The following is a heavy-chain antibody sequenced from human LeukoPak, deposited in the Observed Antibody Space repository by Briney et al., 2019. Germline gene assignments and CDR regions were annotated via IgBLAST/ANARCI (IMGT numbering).Heavy chain of an antibody. CDR2: FHHGGGL. Sequence: SQTLSLTCTVSGFSLSSGYYWAWIRQPPGKGLEWIGNFHHGGGLSYTPSLKVRVPISVATSKNQLSLNLSSVTAADTAMDYCARQGLRFYYDRSGYPPAYWGQGTLVTVSS. J-gene: IGHJ4*02. CDR1: GFSLSSGYY. D-gene: IGHD3-22*01. V-gene: IGHV4-38-2*02. CDR3: ARQGLRFYYDRSGYPPAY.